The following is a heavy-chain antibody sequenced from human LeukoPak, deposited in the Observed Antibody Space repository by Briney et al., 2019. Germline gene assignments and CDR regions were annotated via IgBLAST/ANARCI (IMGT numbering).Heavy chain of an antibody. Sequence: SETLSLTCIVSGGSISGHYWSWIRQHPGMGLEWIGYIYNSDSGSANYNPSLKSRVTISVDTSKNQFSLKLSSVTAADTAVYYCARGGHYGLDYWGQGTLVTVSS. CDR2: IYNSDSGSA. V-gene: IGHV4-59*11. CDR3: ARGGHYGLDY. J-gene: IGHJ4*02. D-gene: IGHD3-10*01. CDR1: GGSISGHY.